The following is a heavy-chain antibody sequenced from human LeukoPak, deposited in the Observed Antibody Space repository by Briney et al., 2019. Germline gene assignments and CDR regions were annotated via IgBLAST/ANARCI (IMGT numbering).Heavy chain of an antibody. CDR1: GFTFSSYS. J-gene: IGHJ4*02. V-gene: IGHV3-21*01. Sequence: GGSLRLSCAASGFTFSSYSMNWVRQAPGQGLGLVSSISSSSSDIYYADSVNGRFIISRDNANNSLFLQMHSLRADDTAVYYFARDLTGSSTTQNYWGQGTLVTVSS. D-gene: IGHD6-13*01. CDR2: ISSSSSDI. CDR3: ARDLTGSSTTQNY.